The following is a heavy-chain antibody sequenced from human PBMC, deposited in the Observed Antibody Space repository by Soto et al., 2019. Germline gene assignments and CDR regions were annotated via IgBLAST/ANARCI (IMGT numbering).Heavy chain of an antibody. CDR2: IYYSGST. V-gene: IGHV4-39*01. CDR3: ARHRSDRRDIVVVPTASSFNWFDP. J-gene: IGHJ5*02. Sequence: QLQLQESGPGLVKPSETLSLTCTVSGGSISSSSYYWGWIRQPPGKGLEWIGSIYYSGSTYYNPSLKSRVTISVDTSKNQFSLKLSSVTAADTAVYYCARHRSDRRDIVVVPTASSFNWFDPWGQGTLVTVSS. D-gene: IGHD2-2*01. CDR1: GGSISSSSYY.